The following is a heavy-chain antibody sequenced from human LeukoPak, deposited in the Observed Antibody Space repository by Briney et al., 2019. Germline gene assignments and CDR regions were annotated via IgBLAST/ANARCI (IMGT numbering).Heavy chain of an antibody. V-gene: IGHV3-23*01. D-gene: IGHD3-10*01. J-gene: IGHJ4*02. CDR3: SGSGSYYFNPYYFDY. CDR1: GFTFSSYA. Sequence: GGSLRLSCAASGFTFSSYAMSWVRQAPGKGLEWVSAIGGSGGTTYYADSVKGRFTISRDNSKNTLSLQMNSLRADDTAVYYCSGSGSYYFNPYYFDYWGQGTLVTVSS. CDR2: IGGSGGTT.